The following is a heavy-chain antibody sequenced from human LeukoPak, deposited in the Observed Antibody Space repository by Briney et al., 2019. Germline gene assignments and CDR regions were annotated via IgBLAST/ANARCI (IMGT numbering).Heavy chain of an antibody. Sequence: GGSVRLSCAASGFTFSSYVMSWVRQAPGKGLEWVSAISGSGSSTYYADSVQGRFTVSRDNSKNTLYLQMNSLRAEDTAVYYCAKDGSSSWSPLNFDYWGRGALVTVSS. V-gene: IGHV3-23*01. CDR3: AKDGSSSWSPLNFDY. D-gene: IGHD6-13*01. CDR1: GFTFSSYV. CDR2: ISGSGSST. J-gene: IGHJ4*01.